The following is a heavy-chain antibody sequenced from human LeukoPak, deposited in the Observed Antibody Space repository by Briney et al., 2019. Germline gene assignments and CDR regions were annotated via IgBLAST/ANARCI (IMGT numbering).Heavy chain of an antibody. Sequence: SETLSLTCTVSGGSISSGGYYWSWIRQHPGKGLEWIGYIYYSGSTCYNPSLKSRVTISVDTSKNQFSLKLSSVTAADTAVYYCARVVSEYYYGSGSQPYYYYGMDVWGQGTTVTVSS. CDR2: IYYSGST. CDR3: ARVVSEYYYGSGSQPYYYYGMDV. J-gene: IGHJ6*02. D-gene: IGHD3-10*01. CDR1: GGSISSGGYY. V-gene: IGHV4-31*03.